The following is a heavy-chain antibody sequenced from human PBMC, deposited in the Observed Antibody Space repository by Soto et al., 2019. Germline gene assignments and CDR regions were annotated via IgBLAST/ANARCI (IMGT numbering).Heavy chain of an antibody. CDR3: ATLYSGSYPQDY. Sequence: PETLSVTYNVSGASINSRSYYWGWIRQPPGRGLEWIGSIVYRGTTYYNPSLKSRVTIFEDTSKSQFSLKLSSVTAGDTAVYYCATLYSGSYPQDYLCQCPLVT. CDR1: GASINSRSYY. J-gene: IGHJ4*02. V-gene: IGHV4-39*01. CDR2: IVYRGTT. D-gene: IGHD1-26*01.